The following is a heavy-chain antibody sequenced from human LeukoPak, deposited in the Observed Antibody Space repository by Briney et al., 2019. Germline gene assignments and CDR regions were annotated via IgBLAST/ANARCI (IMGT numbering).Heavy chain of an antibody. D-gene: IGHD2-15*01. V-gene: IGHV3-23*01. J-gene: IGHJ4*02. CDR3: AKGASGGSLWDYFDY. CDR1: GFTFSSYA. Sequence: TGGSLRLSCAASGFTFSSYAMRWVRQAPGKGLEWVSAISGSGGSTYYADSVKGRFTVSRDNSKNTLYLQMNSLRAEDTAVYYCAKGASGGSLWDYFDYWGQGTLVTVSS. CDR2: ISGSGGST.